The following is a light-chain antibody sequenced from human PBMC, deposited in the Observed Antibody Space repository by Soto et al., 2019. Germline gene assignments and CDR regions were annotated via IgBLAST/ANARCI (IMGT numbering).Light chain of an antibody. J-gene: IGLJ2*01. Sequence: QLVLTQPPSASGTPGQRVTISYSGSSSNIGSNTVNWYQQLPGTAPKLLIYSNNQRPSGVPDRFSGSKSGTSASLAISGLQSEDEADYYCAAWDDSLDVVFGGGTKLTVL. CDR3: AAWDDSLDVV. CDR2: SNN. V-gene: IGLV1-44*01. CDR1: SSNIGSNT.